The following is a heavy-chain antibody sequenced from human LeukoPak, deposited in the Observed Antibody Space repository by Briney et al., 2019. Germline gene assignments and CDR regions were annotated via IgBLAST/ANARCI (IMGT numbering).Heavy chain of an antibody. V-gene: IGHV3-23*01. CDR1: GFTFSSYA. D-gene: IGHD1-26*01. J-gene: IGHJ4*02. Sequence: GGSLRLSSAASGFTFSSYAMSWVRQAPGKGLEWVSAISGSCGSTYYADTVKGRFTISRDNSKNTLYLQMNSLRAEDTAVYYCAKDREWELLDSVAIDYWGQGTLVTVSS. CDR2: ISGSCGST. CDR3: AKDREWELLDSVAIDY.